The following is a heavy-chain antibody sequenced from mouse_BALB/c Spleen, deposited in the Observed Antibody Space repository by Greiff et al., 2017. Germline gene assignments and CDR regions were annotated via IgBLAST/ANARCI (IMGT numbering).Heavy chain of an antibody. CDR1: GFAFSSYD. CDR3: ARQYRYDYAMDY. Sequence: EVKLVESGGGLVKPGGSLKLSCAASGFAFSSYDMSWVRQTPEKRLEWVAYISSGGGSTYYPDTVKGRFTISRDNAKNTLYLQMSSLKSEDTAMYYCARQYRYDYAMDYWGQGTSVTVSS. CDR2: ISSGGGST. D-gene: IGHD2-14*01. V-gene: IGHV5-12-1*01. J-gene: IGHJ4*01.